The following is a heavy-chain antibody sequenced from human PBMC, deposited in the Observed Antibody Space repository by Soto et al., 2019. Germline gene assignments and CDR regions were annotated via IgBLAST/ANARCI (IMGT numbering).Heavy chain of an antibody. CDR1: GFAFSSYA. D-gene: IGHD2-15*01. Sequence: EVQLLESGGGLVQPGGSLRLSCAASGFAFSSYAMSWVRQSSGKGLEWVAAIGGDGASTYYADSVRGRFIISRDNSKNTLFLHMTSLRAEDTAVYSCTKDQVGEWWFSQGWFGPWGQGSLVSVSS. CDR3: TKDQVGEWWFSQGWFGP. CDR2: IGGDGAST. J-gene: IGHJ5*02. V-gene: IGHV3-23*01.